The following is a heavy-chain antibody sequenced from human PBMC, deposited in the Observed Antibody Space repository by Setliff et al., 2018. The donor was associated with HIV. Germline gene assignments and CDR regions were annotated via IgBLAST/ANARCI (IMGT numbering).Heavy chain of an antibody. J-gene: IGHJ4*02. CDR1: GYSFTTYW. V-gene: IGHV5-51*01. Sequence: GESLKISCKTSGYSFTTYWIGWGRQMPGKGLEWMAILYPGDSDIRYSPSFQSQVTVSADKSIGTAYLQWNSLKASDTALYFCARAPNSPYYSNFWYADYWGQGTLVTVSS. CDR2: LYPGDSDI. D-gene: IGHD3-22*01. CDR3: ARAPNSPYYSNFWYADY.